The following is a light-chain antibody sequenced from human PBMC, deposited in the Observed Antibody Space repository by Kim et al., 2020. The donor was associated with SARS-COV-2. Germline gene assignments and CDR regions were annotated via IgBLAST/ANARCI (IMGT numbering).Light chain of an antibody. Sequence: ASVGDRVTITCRASQDIANSLTWYQQKPGKVPQVLIYAASTLQSGVPSRFSGSGSGTEFTLTIGSLQTEDVATYYCQKYNSAPWTFGPGTKVDIK. CDR3: QKYNSAPWT. V-gene: IGKV1-27*01. J-gene: IGKJ1*01. CDR2: AAS. CDR1: QDIANS.